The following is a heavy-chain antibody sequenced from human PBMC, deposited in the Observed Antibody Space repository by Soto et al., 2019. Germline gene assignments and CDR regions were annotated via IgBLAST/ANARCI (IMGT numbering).Heavy chain of an antibody. CDR1: GFTFSNAW. Sequence: PGGSLRLSCAASGFTFSNAWMNWVRQAPGKGLEWVGRIKSKTDGGTTDYAAPVKGRFTISRDDSKNTLYLQMNSLKTEDTAVYYCTTDPVYYYDILTSVPDDAFDIWGQGTMVTVSS. V-gene: IGHV3-15*07. D-gene: IGHD3-9*01. J-gene: IGHJ3*02. CDR3: TTDPVYYYDILTSVPDDAFDI. CDR2: IKSKTDGGTT.